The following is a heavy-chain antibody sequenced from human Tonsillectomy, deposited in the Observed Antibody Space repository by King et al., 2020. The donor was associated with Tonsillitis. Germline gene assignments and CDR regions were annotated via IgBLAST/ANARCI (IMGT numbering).Heavy chain of an antibody. D-gene: IGHD3-9*01. CDR2: ISSSSSYI. CDR1: GFTFSSYS. Sequence: VQLVESGGGLVKSGGSLRLSCAASGFTFSSYSMNWVRQAPGKGLEWVSSISSSSSYIYYADSVKGRFTISRDNAKNSLYLQMNSLRAEDTAVYYCARETLYYDILTGLDYWGQGTLVTVSS. V-gene: IGHV3-21*01. J-gene: IGHJ4*02. CDR3: ARETLYYDILTGLDY.